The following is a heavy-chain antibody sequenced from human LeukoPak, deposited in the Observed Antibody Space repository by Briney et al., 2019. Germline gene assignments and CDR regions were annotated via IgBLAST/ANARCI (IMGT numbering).Heavy chain of an antibody. V-gene: IGHV3-66*01. Sequence: GGSLRLSCAASGFTVSSNYMTWVRQAPGKGLEWVSVIYSGGSTYYADSVKGRISISRDKSKNTLYLQMNSLRAEDTAVYYCARDLVSDSSWGINYYGMDVWGQGTTVTVSS. CDR1: GFTVSSNY. CDR2: IYSGGST. D-gene: IGHD6-13*01. J-gene: IGHJ6*02. CDR3: ARDLVSDSSWGINYYGMDV.